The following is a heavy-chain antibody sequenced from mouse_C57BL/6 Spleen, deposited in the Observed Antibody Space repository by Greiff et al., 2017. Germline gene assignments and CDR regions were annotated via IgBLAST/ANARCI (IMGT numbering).Heavy chain of an antibody. CDR2: IYPGSGNT. CDR3: ARGGGFDY. Sequence: VQRVESGPELVKPGASVKISCKASGYSFTSYYIHWVKQRPGQGLEWIGWIYPGSGNTKYNEKFKGKATLTADTSSSTAYMQLSSLTSEDSAVYYCARGGGFDYWGQGTTLTVSS. CDR1: GYSFTSYY. J-gene: IGHJ2*01. V-gene: IGHV1-66*01.